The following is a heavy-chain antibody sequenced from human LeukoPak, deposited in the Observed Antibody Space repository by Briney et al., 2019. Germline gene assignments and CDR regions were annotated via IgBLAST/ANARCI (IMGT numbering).Heavy chain of an antibody. J-gene: IGHJ4*02. Sequence: TGGSLRLSCAASGFTFSSYAMSWVRQAPGEGLKWVSAISGSGVSTYYADSVKGRFTISRDNSKNTLYLRMNSLRAEDTAVYYCAKGKGRVDYWGQGTLVTVSS. CDR1: GFTFSSYA. CDR3: AKGKGRVDY. D-gene: IGHD5-24*01. V-gene: IGHV3-23*01. CDR2: ISGSGVST.